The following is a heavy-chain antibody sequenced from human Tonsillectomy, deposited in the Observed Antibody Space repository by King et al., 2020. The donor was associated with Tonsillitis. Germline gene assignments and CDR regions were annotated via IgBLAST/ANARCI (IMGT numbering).Heavy chain of an antibody. CDR1: GFTFSSYG. CDR3: ARDLRGRDYYYYGMDV. D-gene: IGHD5-24*01. CDR2: IRYDGVNK. Sequence: VQLVESGGGVVQPGGSLRLSCAASGFTFSSYGMHWVRQAPGKGLEWVIFIRYDGVNKYYADSVKGRFTISRDNSKNTLYLQMNSLRAEDTAVYYCARDLRGRDYYYYGMDVWGQGTTVTVSS. V-gene: IGHV3-30*02. J-gene: IGHJ6*02.